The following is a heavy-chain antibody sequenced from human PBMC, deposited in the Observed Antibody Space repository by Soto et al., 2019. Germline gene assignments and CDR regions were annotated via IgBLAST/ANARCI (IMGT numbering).Heavy chain of an antibody. CDR1: GFTFDDYA. CDR2: ISWNSDTV. J-gene: IGHJ3*02. D-gene: IGHD3-9*01. Sequence: EVQLVESGGGLVLPGTSLRLSCAASGFTFDDYAMHWVRQAPGKGLEWGSGISWNSDTVVYADSVKVRFTSSRVYHKNSLNLQMNSLSTEDTASLYCAKSLRRQRLTVWTHVVDKWGRAPMVAVSS. V-gene: IGHV3-9*01. CDR3: AKSLRRQRLTVWTHVVDK.